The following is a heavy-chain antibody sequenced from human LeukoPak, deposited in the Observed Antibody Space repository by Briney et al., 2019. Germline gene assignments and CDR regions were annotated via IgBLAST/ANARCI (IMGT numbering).Heavy chain of an antibody. J-gene: IGHJ6*03. CDR2: ISYDGSNK. CDR1: GFTFSSYA. CDR3: ARDLDYGDYWAYYMDV. V-gene: IGHV3-30*14. D-gene: IGHD4-17*01. Sequence: GGSLRLSCAASGFTFSSYAIHWVRQAPGKGLEWVAVISYDGSNKYYADSVKGRFTISRDNSKNTLYLQMGSLRAEDMAVYYCARDLDYGDYWAYYMDVWGKGTTVTVSS.